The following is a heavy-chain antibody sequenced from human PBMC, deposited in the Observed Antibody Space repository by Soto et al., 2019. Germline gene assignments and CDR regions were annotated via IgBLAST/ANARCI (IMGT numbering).Heavy chain of an antibody. CDR3: ARERQLVGYFYYYTDV. Sequence: GGSLRLSCAASGFTFSSYAMSWVRQAPGKGLEWVSAISGSGGSTYYADSVKGRFTMTTDTSTSTAYMELRGLRSDDTAIYYCARERQLVGYFYYYTDVWSKGT. CDR2: ISGSGGST. D-gene: IGHD6-6*01. V-gene: IGHV3-23*01. J-gene: IGHJ6*03. CDR1: GFTFSSYA.